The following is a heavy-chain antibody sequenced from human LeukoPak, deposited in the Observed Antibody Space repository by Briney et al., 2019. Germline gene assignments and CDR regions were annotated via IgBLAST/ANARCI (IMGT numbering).Heavy chain of an antibody. D-gene: IGHD2-21*02. CDR3: AKYCGGDCDAFDI. CDR2: INHSGST. CDR1: GGSFSGYY. Sequence: SETLSLTCAVYGGSFSGYYWSWIRQPPGKGLEWIGEINHSGSTNYNPSLKSRVTISVDTSKNQFSLKLSSVTAADTAVYYCAKYCGGDCDAFDIRGQGTMVTVSS. V-gene: IGHV4-34*01. J-gene: IGHJ3*02.